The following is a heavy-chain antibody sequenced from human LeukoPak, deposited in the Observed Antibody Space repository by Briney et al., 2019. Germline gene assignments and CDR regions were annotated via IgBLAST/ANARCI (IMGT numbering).Heavy chain of an antibody. V-gene: IGHV3-48*03. CDR2: ISGSGRML. CDR1: GFTFSSYA. J-gene: IGHJ4*02. D-gene: IGHD2-21*02. Sequence: VHPGGSLRVSCAASGFTFSSYAMNWVRQAPGKGLERISYISGSGRMLAYADSVKGRFTISRDNAKKSLYLQMNSLRGEDTAVYYCARSSDVLVAAMRSKDCDYWGQGTLVTVSS. CDR3: ARSSDVLVAAMRSKDCDY.